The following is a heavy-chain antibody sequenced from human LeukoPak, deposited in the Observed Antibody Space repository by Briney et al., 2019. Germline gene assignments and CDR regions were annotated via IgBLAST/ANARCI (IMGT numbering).Heavy chain of an antibody. V-gene: IGHV4-34*01. CDR2: INHSGSS. D-gene: IGHD3-9*01. CDR1: GGSFSGYY. J-gene: IGHJ6*03. CDR3: ARGRQDILTGYYEFGYYYMDV. Sequence: SETLSLTCVVSGGSFSGYYWTWIRQTPGKGLEWIGEINHSGSSKYNPSLKSRVTISVDASKNQFFLDLNSATAADTAVYYCARGRQDILTGYYEFGYYYMDVWGKGTTVIVSS.